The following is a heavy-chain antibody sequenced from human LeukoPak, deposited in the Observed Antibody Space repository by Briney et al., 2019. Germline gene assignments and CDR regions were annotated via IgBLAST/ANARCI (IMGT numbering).Heavy chain of an antibody. J-gene: IGHJ4*02. V-gene: IGHV3-7*01. Sequence: PGRSLRLSCEASGFTFKAYWMSWVRQAPGTGLDWVDNIQQDGSEKNCVDSVKGQFTISRDNARNSLYLEMNSLRAEDTAVYYCARLRYTYGKNFDYWGQGTQVTVSS. D-gene: IGHD5-18*01. CDR1: GFTFKAYW. CDR3: ARLRYTYGKNFDY. CDR2: IQQDGSEK.